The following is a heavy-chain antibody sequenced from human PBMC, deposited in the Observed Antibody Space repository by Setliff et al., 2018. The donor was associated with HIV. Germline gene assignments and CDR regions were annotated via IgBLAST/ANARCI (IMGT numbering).Heavy chain of an antibody. J-gene: IGHJ4*02. CDR3: ARQGNIVVVTSFDY. Sequence: LSLTCAVYGGSFRGYHWSWIRQPPEKGLEWIGEINHTGSTNYNPSLKGRITISVDTSKNQFSLRLNSVTAADTAVYYCARQGNIVVVTSFDYWGQGTLVTVSS. CDR1: GGSFRGYH. V-gene: IGHV4-34*10. D-gene: IGHD2-21*02. CDR2: INHTGST.